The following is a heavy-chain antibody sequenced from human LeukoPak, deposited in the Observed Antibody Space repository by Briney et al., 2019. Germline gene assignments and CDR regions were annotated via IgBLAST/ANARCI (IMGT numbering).Heavy chain of an antibody. CDR2: VYYNGIT. CDR1: GGPPFSSPVY. J-gene: IGHJ4*02. V-gene: IGHV4-39*01. D-gene: IGHD2-21*01. Sequence: PSETLSLTCADSGGPPFSSPVYCGWIRQPPGKGLEWIASVYYNGITYYNPSLKSRVTISVDTSKNQFALKVTSVTAADTAICYCARLNTKVANWGQGTLVTVSS. CDR3: ARLNTKVAN.